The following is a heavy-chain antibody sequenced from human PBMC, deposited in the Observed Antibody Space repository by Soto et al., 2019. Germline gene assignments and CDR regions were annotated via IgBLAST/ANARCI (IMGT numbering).Heavy chain of an antibody. CDR3: AREHSSAPIDY. Sequence: SETLSLTCTVSGVSISSGDYYWSWIRQPPGKGLEWIGYIYYSGSTYYNPSLKSRVTISVDTSKNQFSLKLSSVTAADTAVYYCAREHSSAPIDYWGQGTLVTVSS. D-gene: IGHD6-19*01. CDR1: GVSISSGDYY. V-gene: IGHV4-30-4*01. J-gene: IGHJ4*02. CDR2: IYYSGST.